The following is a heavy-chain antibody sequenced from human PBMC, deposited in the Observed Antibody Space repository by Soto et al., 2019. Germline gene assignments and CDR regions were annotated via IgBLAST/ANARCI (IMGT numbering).Heavy chain of an antibody. CDR3: ARGAGAVADTMDY. D-gene: IGHD6-19*01. J-gene: IGHJ4*02. CDR2: IIPILGIA. Sequence: QVQLVQSGAEVKKPGSSVKVSCKASGGTFSSYTISWVRQAPGQGLEWMGRIIPILGIANSAQKFQGRVTIPADKCRITAYMGLSSLRSEDTALYYWARGAGAVADTMDYWGQGTQLTVSS. V-gene: IGHV1-69*02. CDR1: GGTFSSYT.